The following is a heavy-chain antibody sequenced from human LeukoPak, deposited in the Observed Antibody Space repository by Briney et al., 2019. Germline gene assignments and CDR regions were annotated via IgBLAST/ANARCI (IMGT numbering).Heavy chain of an antibody. CDR1: GGSISSSY. CDR3: ARGFDFNATYFDY. CDR2: FSYSAST. Sequence: SEPLSLTCTVPGGSISSSYWHWIRQPPGKGLDWIGYFSYSASTKYNPSLKSAVTISLDTSKNQSSRRLRSVTDADTAVYYCARGFDFNATYFDYWGQGTLVTVSS. J-gene: IGHJ4*02. V-gene: IGHV4-59*01. D-gene: IGHD5-12*01.